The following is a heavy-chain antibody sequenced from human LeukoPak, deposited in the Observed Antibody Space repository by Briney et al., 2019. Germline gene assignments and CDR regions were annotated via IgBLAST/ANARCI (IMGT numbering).Heavy chain of an antibody. CDR1: GGSTSSGNYY. D-gene: IGHD5-18*01. V-gene: IGHV4-39*02. Sequence: SETLSLTCTVSGGSTSSGNYYWGWIRQPPGKGLEWIGGISSSGNTYYNPSLKSRITISIDTSKNHFSLKLSSVSAADTAVYYCARRGYSYGTIGYWGQGTLVTVSS. CDR3: ARRGYSYGTIGY. J-gene: IGHJ4*02. CDR2: ISSSGNT.